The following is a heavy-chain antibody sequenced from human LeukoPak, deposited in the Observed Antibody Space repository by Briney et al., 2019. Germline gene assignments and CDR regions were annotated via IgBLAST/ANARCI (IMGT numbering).Heavy chain of an antibody. J-gene: IGHJ4*02. D-gene: IGHD6-19*01. V-gene: IGHV3-7*01. CDR3: AKDRTEQWLVFDY. CDR1: GFTFSSSW. CDR2: IKRDESEK. Sequence: TGGSLRLSCAASGFTFSSSWMSWVRQAPGKGLEWVANIKRDESEKYYVDSVKGRFTISRDNAKNSLYLQMNSLRAEDTAVYYCAKDRTEQWLVFDYWGQGTLVTVSS.